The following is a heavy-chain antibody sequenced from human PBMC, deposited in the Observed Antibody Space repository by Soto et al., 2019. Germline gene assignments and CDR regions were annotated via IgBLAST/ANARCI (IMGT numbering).Heavy chain of an antibody. D-gene: IGHD2-8*02. CDR3: VRVATGGLFDY. J-gene: IGHJ4*02. CDR2: ICHSGNT. CDR1: GGSITIGGYC. Sequence: PSETLSLTCTVSGGSITIGGYCWSWIRQPLGQGLEWIGYICHSGNTYYNPSLKSRVTTSLDRSKNQFSLNLSSVTAADTAGYYCVRVATGGLFDYWSPGNMVTVSS. V-gene: IGHV4-30-2*01.